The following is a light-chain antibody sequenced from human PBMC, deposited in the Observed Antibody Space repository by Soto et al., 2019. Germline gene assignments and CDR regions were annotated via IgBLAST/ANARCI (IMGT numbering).Light chain of an antibody. V-gene: IGLV1-51*02. CDR1: SSNIGSDY. CDR3: GAWDSSLTGGV. Sequence: QSVLTQPPSVSAAPGQKVTISCSGSSSNIGSDYVSWYQQLPGTAPKLLIYENSEPPSGIPHRFSGSKSGTSATLGITGLQTGDEADYYCGAWDSSLTGGVFGGGTKLTVL. CDR2: ENS. J-gene: IGLJ2*01.